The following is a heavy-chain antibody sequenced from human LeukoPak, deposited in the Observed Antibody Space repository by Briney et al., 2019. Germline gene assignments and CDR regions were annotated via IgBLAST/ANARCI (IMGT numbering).Heavy chain of an antibody. Sequence: PSETLSLTCTVSGGSISSYYWGWIRQPPGKGLEWIGSIYYSGNTYYNPSLKSRVTISVDTSKNQFSLKLSSVTAADTAVYYCARESYYDSSGYSHDAFDIWGQGTMVTVSS. D-gene: IGHD3-22*01. V-gene: IGHV4-39*07. CDR3: ARESYYDSSGYSHDAFDI. J-gene: IGHJ3*02. CDR2: IYYSGNT. CDR1: GGSISSYY.